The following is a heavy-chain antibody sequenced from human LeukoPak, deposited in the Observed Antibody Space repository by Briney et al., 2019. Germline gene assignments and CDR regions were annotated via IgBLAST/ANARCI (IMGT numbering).Heavy chain of an antibody. D-gene: IGHD6-19*01. J-gene: IGHJ4*02. CDR2: IYYSGST. Sequence: PSETLSLTCTVSGGSISSYYWSWIRQPPGKGLEWIGYIYYSGSTNYNPSLKSRVTISVDTSKNQFSLKLSSVTAADTAVYYCARLGSDIAVAAPFYFDYWGQGTLVTVSS. CDR1: GGSISSYY. CDR3: ARLGSDIAVAAPFYFDY. V-gene: IGHV4-59*12.